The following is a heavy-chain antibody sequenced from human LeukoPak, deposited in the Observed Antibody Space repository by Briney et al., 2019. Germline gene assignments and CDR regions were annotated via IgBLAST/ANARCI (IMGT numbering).Heavy chain of an antibody. D-gene: IGHD6-19*01. J-gene: IGHJ4*02. Sequence: PSETLSLTYTVSGDSISSYYWSWIRQPPGKGLEWIGYIYYRGSTTYNPSLKSRVTISVDTSKNQFSLKLISVTAADTAVYYCARGGGYSSGLDYWGQGTLVTVSS. CDR1: GDSISSYY. CDR3: ARGGGYSSGLDY. CDR2: IYYRGST. V-gene: IGHV4-59*01.